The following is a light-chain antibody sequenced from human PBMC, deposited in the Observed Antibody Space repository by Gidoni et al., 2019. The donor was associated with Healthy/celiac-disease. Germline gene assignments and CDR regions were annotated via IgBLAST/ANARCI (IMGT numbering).Light chain of an antibody. CDR1: QSLVHSAGNTY. Sequence: DVVMTQSPLSLPVTLGQPASISCRSSQSLVHSAGNTYLNWFQQRPGQSPRRLFYKVSNRDSGVPDRFSGSGSGTDFTLKISRVEAEDVGVYYCMQGTHWLWTFGQGTKVEIK. CDR3: MQGTHWLWT. V-gene: IGKV2-30*02. CDR2: KVS. J-gene: IGKJ1*01.